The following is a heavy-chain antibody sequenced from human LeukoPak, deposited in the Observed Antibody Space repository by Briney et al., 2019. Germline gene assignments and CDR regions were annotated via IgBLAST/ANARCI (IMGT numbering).Heavy chain of an antibody. CDR2: ISGYGT. J-gene: IGHJ4*02. CDR1: GFTFNNFA. V-gene: IGHV3-23*01. D-gene: IGHD6-6*01. Sequence: GGSLRLSCAASGFTFNNFAMTWVRQDPGKGPEWVSGISGYGTFYADSVKGRFTISRDNSKNTLYLQMNSLRAEDTAVYYCAKGQQFETRLDHWGQGTLVTVSS. CDR3: AKGQQFETRLDH.